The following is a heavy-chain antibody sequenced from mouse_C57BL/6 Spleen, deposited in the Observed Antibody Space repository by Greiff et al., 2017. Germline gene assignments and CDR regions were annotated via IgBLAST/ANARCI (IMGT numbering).Heavy chain of an antibody. CDR1: GYTFTNYW. CDR3: AKLYGTRDYAMDY. V-gene: IGHV1-63*01. D-gene: IGHD1-1*01. CDR2: IYPGGGYT. Sequence: QVQLKESGAELVRPGTSVKMSCKASGYTFTNYWIGWAKQRPGHGLEWIGDIYPGGGYTNYNEKFKGKATLTADKSSSTAYMQFSSLTSEDSAIYYCAKLYGTRDYAMDYWGQGTSVTVSS. J-gene: IGHJ4*01.